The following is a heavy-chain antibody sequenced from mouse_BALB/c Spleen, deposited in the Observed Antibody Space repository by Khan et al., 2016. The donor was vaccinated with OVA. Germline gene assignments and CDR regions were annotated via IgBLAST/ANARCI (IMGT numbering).Heavy chain of an antibody. Sequence: EVQLQESGPGLVKPSQSLSLTCTVTGSSITSGYGWNWIRQFPGNKLEWTGYISYSGSTYYNPSLKSRISITRDTSKNQFFLQLNSVTTEDTATYYCARTARIKYWGKGTTLTVSS. V-gene: IGHV3-2*02. CDR3: ARTARIKY. D-gene: IGHD3-3*01. J-gene: IGHJ2*01. CDR1: GSSITSGYG. CDR2: ISYSGST.